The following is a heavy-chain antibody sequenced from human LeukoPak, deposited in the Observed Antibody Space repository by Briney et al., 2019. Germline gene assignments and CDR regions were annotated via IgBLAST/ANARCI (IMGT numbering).Heavy chain of an antibody. D-gene: IGHD2-2*01. V-gene: IGHV1-69*13. CDR1: GGTFSSYA. CDR3: ARNQDYCSSTSCGGWFDP. J-gene: IGHJ5*02. CDR2: IIPIFGTA. Sequence: ASVKVSCKASGGTFSSYAISWVRQAPGQGLEWMGGIIPIFGTANYAQKFQGRVTITADESTSTAYMELSGLRSEDTAVYYCARNQDYCSSTSCGGWFDPWGQGTLVTVSS.